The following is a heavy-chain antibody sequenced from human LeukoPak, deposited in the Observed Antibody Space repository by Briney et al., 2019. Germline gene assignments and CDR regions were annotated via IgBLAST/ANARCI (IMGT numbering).Heavy chain of an antibody. CDR2: INWNGGST. D-gene: IGHD6-19*01. CDR1: GFTFDDSV. CDR3: ARILDSAWGELGY. Sequence: GGSLRLSCAASGFTFDDSVMSWVRQAPGKGLEWVSGINWNGGSTGYADSVKGRFTISRDNSKNTLYLQMNSLRAEDTAVYYCARILDSAWGELGYWGQGTLVTVSS. V-gene: IGHV3-20*04. J-gene: IGHJ4*02.